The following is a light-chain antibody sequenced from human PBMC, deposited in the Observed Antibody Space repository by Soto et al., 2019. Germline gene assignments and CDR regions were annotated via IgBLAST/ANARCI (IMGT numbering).Light chain of an antibody. V-gene: IGKV1-5*01. CDR2: DAS. J-gene: IGKJ1*01. CDR1: QSISSW. Sequence: DIQMTQSPSTLSASVGDRVNITCRASQSISSWLAWYQQKPGQAPKLLIYDASSLESGVPSRFSGSGSGTECTLTISSLQPDDFATYYCQQYNSYAGTFGEGTKVEIK. CDR3: QQYNSYAGT.